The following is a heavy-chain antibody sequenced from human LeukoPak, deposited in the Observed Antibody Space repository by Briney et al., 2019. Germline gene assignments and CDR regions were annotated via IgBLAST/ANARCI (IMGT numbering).Heavy chain of an antibody. D-gene: IGHD3-22*01. CDR3: AKGGYYYDSSGQFDY. Sequence: GGSLRLSCAASGFTFSSYAMSWVRQAPGKGLEWVSAISGSGGSTYYADSVKGRFTISRDNSKNTLYLQMNSLRAEDTAVYYCAKGGYYYDSSGQFDYWGQGTLVTVSS. V-gene: IGHV3-23*01. CDR2: ISGSGGST. CDR1: GFTFSSYA. J-gene: IGHJ4*02.